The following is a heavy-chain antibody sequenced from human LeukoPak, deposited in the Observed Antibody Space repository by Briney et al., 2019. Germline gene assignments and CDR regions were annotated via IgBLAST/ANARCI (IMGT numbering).Heavy chain of an antibody. J-gene: IGHJ4*02. CDR1: GFSFSTYG. CDR2: IWNAGTNT. D-gene: IGHD3-16*01. V-gene: IGHV3-33*01. CDR3: VGDTPPGGDYYLDY. Sequence: PGGSLRLSCAASGFSFSTYGMHWVRQAPGKGPEWVALIWNAGTNTYYADSVKGRFTISRDNSKNTLYLQMNSLRAEDTAVYYCVGDTPPGGDYYLDYWGQGTLVIVSS.